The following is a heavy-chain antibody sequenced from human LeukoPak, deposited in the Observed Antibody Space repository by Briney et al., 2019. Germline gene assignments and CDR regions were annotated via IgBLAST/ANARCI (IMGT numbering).Heavy chain of an antibody. CDR3: ARRNRYSYGYLLDY. V-gene: IGHV1-8*01. CDR2: MNPNSGNT. Sequence: ASVKVSCKASGYTFTSYDINWVRQATGQGLERMGWMNPNSGNTGYAQKFQGRVTMTRNTSISTAYMELSSLRSEDTAVYYCARRNRYSYGYLLDYWGQGTLVTVSS. J-gene: IGHJ4*02. D-gene: IGHD5-18*01. CDR1: GYTFTSYD.